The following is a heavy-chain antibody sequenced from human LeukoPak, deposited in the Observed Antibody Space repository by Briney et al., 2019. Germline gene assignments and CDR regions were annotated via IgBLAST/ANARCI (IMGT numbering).Heavy chain of an antibody. Sequence: SETLSLTCGVFGGYFTSYYWSWIRQPPGKGLEWIGEINHSGRTNYNASLKSRVTMSVDTSKNQFSLKLSSVTAADTAVYYCARAVVVPAAIDYYYMDVWGKGTTVTVSS. D-gene: IGHD2-2*01. V-gene: IGHV4-34*01. J-gene: IGHJ6*03. CDR1: GGYFTSYY. CDR2: INHSGRT. CDR3: ARAVVVPAAIDYYYMDV.